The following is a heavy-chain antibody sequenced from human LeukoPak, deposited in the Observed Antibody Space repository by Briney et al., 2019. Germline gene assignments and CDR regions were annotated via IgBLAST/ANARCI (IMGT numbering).Heavy chain of an antibody. J-gene: IGHJ4*02. V-gene: IGHV3-23*01. Sequence: GGSLRLTCAASGFTFSSYAMSWVRQAPGKGLEWVSAISGSGGSTYYADSVKGRFTISRDNSKNTLHLQMNSLRAEGTAVYYCAKNSGSGWYNHFDYWGQGTLVTVSS. CDR1: GFTFSSYA. CDR3: AKNSGSGWYNHFDY. CDR2: ISGSGGST. D-gene: IGHD6-19*01.